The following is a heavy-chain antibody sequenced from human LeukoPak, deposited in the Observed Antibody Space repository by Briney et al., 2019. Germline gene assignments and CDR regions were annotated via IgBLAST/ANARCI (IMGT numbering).Heavy chain of an antibody. D-gene: IGHD5-18*01. Sequence: SETLSLTCAVSGGSISNTDHWNWVRQPPGTGLEWIGEMYHDGYTNYNPSLKSRVTMSVDKSKNHFSLKLTSVTAADTAVYYCARALWRGYSYGWVDYWGQGTLVTVSS. CDR3: ARALWRGYSYGWVDY. CDR1: GGSISNTDH. J-gene: IGHJ4*02. CDR2: MYHDGYT. V-gene: IGHV4-4*02.